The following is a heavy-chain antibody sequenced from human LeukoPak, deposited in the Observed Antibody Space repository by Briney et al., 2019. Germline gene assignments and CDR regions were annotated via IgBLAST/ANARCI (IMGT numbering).Heavy chain of an antibody. Sequence: GGSLRLSCAASGFTVSSNYMSWVRQAPGKGLEWVSVIYSGGSTYYAESVKSRFTISRDNSKNTLYLQMNSLRAEDTAVYYCARGGYNYGYGYFDYWGQGTLVTVSS. D-gene: IGHD5-18*01. J-gene: IGHJ4*02. CDR3: ARGGYNYGYGYFDY. V-gene: IGHV3-53*01. CDR1: GFTVSSNY. CDR2: IYSGGST.